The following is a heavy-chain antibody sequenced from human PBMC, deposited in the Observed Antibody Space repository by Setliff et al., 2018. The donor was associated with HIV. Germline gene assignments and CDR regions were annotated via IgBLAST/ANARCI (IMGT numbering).Heavy chain of an antibody. CDR2: VIPNSGKT. V-gene: IGHV1-2*02. CDR1: GFSFDDYY. D-gene: IGHD5-18*01. Sequence: ASVKVSCKASGFSFDDYYIHWVRQAPGQGLEWMGCVIPNSGKTYYAQEFQGRVTMTRDTSISTAYMDLSRLRSDDTAVYYCARTLPQYTNLFDYWGQGTLVTVSS. CDR3: ARTLPQYTNLFDY. J-gene: IGHJ4*02.